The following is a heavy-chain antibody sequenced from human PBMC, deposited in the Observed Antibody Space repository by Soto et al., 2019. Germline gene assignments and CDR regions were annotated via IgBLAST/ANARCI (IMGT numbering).Heavy chain of an antibody. CDR1: GFSLSTSGVG. J-gene: IGHJ6*02. D-gene: IGHD2-21*02. Sequence: QITLKESGPTLVKPTQTLTLTCSFSGFSLSTSGVGVGWIRQPPGKALEWLALIYWDDDKRYSPSLRSRLTVTKDISKNQLVLIMTNIHYVDTSTYYSAQTRCDGDCVESYGSHYYYGMVVCGQGTTVTFSS. CDR3: AQTRCDGDCVESYGSHYYYGMVV. CDR2: IYWDDDK. V-gene: IGHV2-5*02.